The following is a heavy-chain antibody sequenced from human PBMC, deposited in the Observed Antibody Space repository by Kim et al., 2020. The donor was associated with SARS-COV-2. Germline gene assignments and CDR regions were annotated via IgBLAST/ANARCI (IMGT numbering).Heavy chain of an antibody. CDR3: ATRRYYYDSSVYYYFDY. V-gene: IGHV7-4-1*02. D-gene: IGHD3-22*01. J-gene: IGHJ4*02. Sequence: ASVKVSCKASGYTFTSYAMNWVRQAPGQGLEWMGWINTNTGNPMYAQGFTGRFVFSLDTSVSTAYLQISSLKAEDTAVYYCATRRYYYDSSVYYYFDYWGQGTLVTVSS. CDR1: GYTFTSYA. CDR2: INTNTGNP.